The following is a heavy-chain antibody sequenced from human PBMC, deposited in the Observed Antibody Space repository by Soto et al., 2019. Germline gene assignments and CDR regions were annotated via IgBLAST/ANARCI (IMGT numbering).Heavy chain of an antibody. D-gene: IGHD5-12*01. CDR3: ARDGDTYSGYDFSLDYYYGMDV. CDR2: INPNSGGT. CDR1: GYTFTGYY. Sequence: PSASVKVSCKASGYTFTGYYMHWVRQAPGQGLEWMGWINPNSGGTNYAQKFQGRVTMTRDTSISTAYMELSRLRSDDTAVYYCARDGDTYSGYDFSLDYYYGMDVWGQGTTVTVSS. V-gene: IGHV1-2*02. J-gene: IGHJ6*02.